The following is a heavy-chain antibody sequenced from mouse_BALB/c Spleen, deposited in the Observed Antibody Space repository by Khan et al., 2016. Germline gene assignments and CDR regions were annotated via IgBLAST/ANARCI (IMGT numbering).Heavy chain of an antibody. CDR1: GYTFTNYG. Sequence: QIQLVQSGPELKRPGKTVKISCKASGYTFTNYGINWVKQAPGKGLKWMGWINTYSGESTYADDFKGRFAFSLETSANTAYLQINNLKNEDTATXFCARYRYYSGSSWYFDVWGAGTTVTVSS. CDR2: INTYSGES. V-gene: IGHV9-3-1*01. CDR3: ARYRYYSGSSWYFDV. D-gene: IGHD1-1*01. J-gene: IGHJ1*01.